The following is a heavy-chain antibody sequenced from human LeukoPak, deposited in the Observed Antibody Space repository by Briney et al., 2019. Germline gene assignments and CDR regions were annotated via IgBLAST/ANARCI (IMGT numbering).Heavy chain of an antibody. CDR1: GFTFSSYE. Sequence: PGGSLRLSCAASGFTFSSYEMNWVRQAPGKGLEWVSYISNSDSTVHYADSAKGRFTTSRDNAQNSLYLQMSSLRAEDTAVYYCARVEDDYGDYYYGMDVWGQGTTVTVSS. CDR3: ARVEDDYGDYYYGMDV. J-gene: IGHJ6*02. D-gene: IGHD4-17*01. V-gene: IGHV3-48*03. CDR2: ISNSDSTV.